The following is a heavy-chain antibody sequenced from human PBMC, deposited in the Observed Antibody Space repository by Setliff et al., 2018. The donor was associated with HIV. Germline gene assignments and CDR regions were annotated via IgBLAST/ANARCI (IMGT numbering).Heavy chain of an antibody. D-gene: IGHD6-13*01. J-gene: IGHJ4*01. CDR3: ATLPAAIVSSTYYFDY. CDR2: ISGSGGTT. CDR1: GFTFSDYA. Sequence: GGSLRLSCTASGFTFSDYAMSWVRQAPGKGLEWVSGISGSGGTTNYADSVKGRFTISRDNSKNMVFLQMNSLRAEDTAVYYCATLPAAIVSSTYYFDYWGHGTMVTVSS. V-gene: IGHV3-23*01.